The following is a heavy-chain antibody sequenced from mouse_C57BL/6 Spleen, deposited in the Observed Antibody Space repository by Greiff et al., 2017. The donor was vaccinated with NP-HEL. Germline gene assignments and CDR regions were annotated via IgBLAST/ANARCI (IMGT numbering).Heavy chain of an antibody. CDR1: GYTFTSYW. Sequence: VQLQQSGTELVKPGASVKLSCKASGYTFTSYWMHWVKQRPGLGLEWIGNINPSNGGTNYNEKFKSKATLTVDKSSSTAYMQLSSLTSEDSAVYYCARNYYGSSSYWYFDVWGTGTTVTVSS. J-gene: IGHJ1*03. D-gene: IGHD1-1*01. V-gene: IGHV1-53*01. CDR3: ARNYYGSSSYWYFDV. CDR2: INPSNGGT.